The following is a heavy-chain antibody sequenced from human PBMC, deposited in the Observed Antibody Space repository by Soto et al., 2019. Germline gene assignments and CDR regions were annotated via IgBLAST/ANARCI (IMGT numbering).Heavy chain of an antibody. Sequence: ASVKVSCKASGGTFSSYAISWVRQAPGQGLEWMGGIIPIFGTANYAQKFQGRVTITADKSTSTAYMELSSLRSEDTAVYYCARGGLSVVVTATRYYYYGMDVWGQGTTVPVSS. CDR1: GGTFSSYA. V-gene: IGHV1-69*06. CDR3: ARGGLSVVVTATRYYYYGMDV. CDR2: IIPIFGTA. J-gene: IGHJ6*02. D-gene: IGHD2-21*02.